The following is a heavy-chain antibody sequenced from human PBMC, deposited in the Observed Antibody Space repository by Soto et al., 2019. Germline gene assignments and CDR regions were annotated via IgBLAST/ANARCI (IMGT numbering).Heavy chain of an antibody. D-gene: IGHD3-9*01. J-gene: IGHJ4*02. CDR3: AREGDILTVYPGVFDY. CDR2: ISYDGSNK. V-gene: IGHV3-30-3*01. Sequence: GGSLRLSCAASGFTFSSYAMHWVRQAPGKGLEWVAVISYDGSNKYYADSVKGRFTISRDNSKNTLYLQMNSLRAEDTAVYYCAREGDILTVYPGVFDYWGQGTLVTVSS. CDR1: GFTFSSYA.